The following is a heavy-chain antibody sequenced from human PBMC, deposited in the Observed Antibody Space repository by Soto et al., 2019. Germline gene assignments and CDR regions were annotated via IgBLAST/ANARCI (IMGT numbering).Heavy chain of an antibody. CDR3: AREAVGYSSSWSSGQFDY. CDR2: IIPILGIA. CDR1: GGTFSSYT. Sequence: ASVKVSCKASGGTFSSYTISWVRQAPGQGLEWMGRIIPILGIANYAQKFQGRVTITADKSTSTAYMELSSLRSEDTAVYYCAREAVGYSSSWSSGQFDYWGQGTLVTVSS. V-gene: IGHV1-69*04. J-gene: IGHJ4*02. D-gene: IGHD6-13*01.